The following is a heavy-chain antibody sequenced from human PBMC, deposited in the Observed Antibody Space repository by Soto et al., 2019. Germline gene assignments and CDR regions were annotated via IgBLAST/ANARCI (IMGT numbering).Heavy chain of an antibody. CDR1: GFTFSSYS. CDR3: ARHYSGSYHAPFDY. V-gene: IGHV3-21*01. Sequence: GGSLRLSCAAPGFTFSSYSMNWVRQAPGKGLEWVSSISSSSSYIYYADSVKGRFTISRDSAKNSLYLQMNSLRAEDTAVYYCARHYSGSYHAPFDYWGQGTLVTVSS. CDR2: ISSSSSYI. J-gene: IGHJ4*02. D-gene: IGHD1-26*01.